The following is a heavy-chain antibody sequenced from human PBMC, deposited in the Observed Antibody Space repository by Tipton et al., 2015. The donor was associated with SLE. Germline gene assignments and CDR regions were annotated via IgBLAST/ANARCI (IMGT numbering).Heavy chain of an antibody. Sequence: LRLSCAVSGYSISSGYYWGWIRQPPGKGLEWIGSIYHSGSTYYNPPLKSRVTISVDTSKNQFSLKLSSVTAADTAVYYCARFGYRIAVGIGNYWGQGTLVTVSP. D-gene: IGHD6-19*01. CDR2: IYHSGST. CDR3: ARFGYRIAVGIGNY. V-gene: IGHV4-38-2*01. CDR1: GYSISSGYY. J-gene: IGHJ4*02.